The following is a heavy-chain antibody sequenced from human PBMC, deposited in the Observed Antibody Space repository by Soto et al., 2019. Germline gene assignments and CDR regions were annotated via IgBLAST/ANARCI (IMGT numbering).Heavy chain of an antibody. Sequence: GASVKVSCKASGYTFTGYYMHWVRQAPGQGLEWMGWINPNSGGTNCAQKFQGWVTMTRDTSISTAYMELSRLRSDDTAVYYCATVELYSSSWEDYYGMDVWGQGTTVTVSS. V-gene: IGHV1-2*04. CDR3: ATVELYSSSWEDYYGMDV. CDR1: GYTFTGYY. J-gene: IGHJ6*02. CDR2: INPNSGGT. D-gene: IGHD6-13*01.